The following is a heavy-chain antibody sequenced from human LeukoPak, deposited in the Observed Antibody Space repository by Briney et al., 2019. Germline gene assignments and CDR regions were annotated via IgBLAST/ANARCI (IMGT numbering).Heavy chain of an antibody. CDR1: GYTFSNYG. Sequence: VASVKVSCKASGYTFSNYGISWVRQAPGRGLEWVGWISAYNGNTHYAQKVQGRVTMTTDTSTSTAYMELRSLRSDDTAVYYCARHYDSSGYCNYNMDVWGQGTTVTVSS. D-gene: IGHD3-22*01. CDR3: ARHYDSSGYCNYNMDV. J-gene: IGHJ6*02. V-gene: IGHV1-18*01. CDR2: ISAYNGNT.